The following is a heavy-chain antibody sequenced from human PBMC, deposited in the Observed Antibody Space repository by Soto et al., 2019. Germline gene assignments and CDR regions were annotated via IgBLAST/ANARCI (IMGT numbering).Heavy chain of an antibody. CDR3: ARGGGSSWYVVSY. D-gene: IGHD6-13*01. CDR1: GFTFSSYA. Sequence: PGGSLRLSCAASGFTFSSYAMHWVRQAPGKGLEWVAVISYDGSNKYYADSVKGRFTISRDNSKNTLYLQMNSLRAEDTAVYYCARGGGSSWYVVSYWGQGTLVTVSS. V-gene: IGHV3-30-3*01. J-gene: IGHJ4*02. CDR2: ISYDGSNK.